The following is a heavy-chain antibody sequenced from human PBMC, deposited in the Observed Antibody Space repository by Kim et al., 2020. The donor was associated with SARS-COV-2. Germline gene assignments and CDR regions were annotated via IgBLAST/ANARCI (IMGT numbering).Heavy chain of an antibody. D-gene: IGHD6-6*01. Sequence: NYNPSLKSRVTISVDKSKNQFSLKLSSVTAADTAVYYCARAKTDSPSFDIWGQGTMVTVSS. J-gene: IGHJ3*02. V-gene: IGHV4-4*02. CDR3: ARAKTDSPSFDI.